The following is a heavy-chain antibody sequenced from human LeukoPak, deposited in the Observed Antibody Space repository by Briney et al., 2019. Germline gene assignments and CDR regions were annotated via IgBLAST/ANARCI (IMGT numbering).Heavy chain of an antibody. CDR3: AKDPYSYGSYFDY. V-gene: IGHV3-30*02. J-gene: IGHJ4*02. CDR1: GFTFSGCG. D-gene: IGHD5-18*01. Sequence: GGSLRLSCAASGFTFSGCGMHWVRQAPGKGLEWVAFIWYDGRDKYYADSVKGRFTISKDNSKNTLYLQMNSLRPEDTAMYYCAKDPYSYGSYFDYWGQGILVTVSS. CDR2: IWYDGRDK.